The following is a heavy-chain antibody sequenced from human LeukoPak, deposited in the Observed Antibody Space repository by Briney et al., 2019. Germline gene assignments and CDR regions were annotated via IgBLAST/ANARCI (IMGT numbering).Heavy chain of an antibody. D-gene: IGHD4-17*01. Sequence: ASVKVSCKASGYTFTGYYMHWVRQAPGQGLEWMGWINTNTGNPTYAQGFTGRFVFSLDTSVSTAYLQISGLKAEDTAVYYCARETDDYGDYGYGMDVWGQGTTVTVSS. V-gene: IGHV7-4-1*02. CDR2: INTNTGNP. CDR1: GYTFTGYY. CDR3: ARETDDYGDYGYGMDV. J-gene: IGHJ6*02.